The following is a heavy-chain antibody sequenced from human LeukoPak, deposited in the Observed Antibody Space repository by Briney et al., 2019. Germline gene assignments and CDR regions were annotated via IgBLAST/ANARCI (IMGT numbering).Heavy chain of an antibody. CDR1: GFTFSSYG. J-gene: IGHJ3*02. CDR3: AARFRDGLDI. CDR2: ISGDGGST. Sequence: GGSLRLSCAASGFTFSSYGMHWVRQAPGKGLVWVSRISGDGGSTEYADSVKGRFAISRDNAKNTLYLQMNSLRAEDTAVYYCAARFRDGLDIWGQGTMVTVSS. V-gene: IGHV3-74*01.